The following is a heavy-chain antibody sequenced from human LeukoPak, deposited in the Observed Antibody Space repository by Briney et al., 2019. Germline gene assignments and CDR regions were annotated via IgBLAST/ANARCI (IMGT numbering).Heavy chain of an antibody. CDR1: GGSISSSSYY. Sequence: PSETLSLTCTVSGGSISSSSYYWGWIRQPPGKGLEWIGSIYYSGSTYYSPSLKSRVTISVDTSKNQFSLKLSSVTAADTAVYYCARDRIADNWFDPWGQGTLVTVSS. V-gene: IGHV4-39*07. J-gene: IGHJ5*02. CDR2: IYYSGST. D-gene: IGHD6-13*01. CDR3: ARDRIADNWFDP.